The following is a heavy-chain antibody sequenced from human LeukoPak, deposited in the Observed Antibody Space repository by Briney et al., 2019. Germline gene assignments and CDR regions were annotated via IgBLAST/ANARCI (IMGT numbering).Heavy chain of an antibody. Sequence: GGSLRPSCAASGFTFSSYEMNWVRQAPGKGLEWVSYISSSGSTIYYADSVKGRFTISRDNAKNSLYLQMSSLRAEDTAVYYCARDGVRPTNYYYGMDVWGQGTTVTVSS. D-gene: IGHD1/OR15-1a*01. CDR1: GFTFSSYE. CDR3: ARDGVRPTNYYYGMDV. J-gene: IGHJ6*02. CDR2: ISSSGSTI. V-gene: IGHV3-48*03.